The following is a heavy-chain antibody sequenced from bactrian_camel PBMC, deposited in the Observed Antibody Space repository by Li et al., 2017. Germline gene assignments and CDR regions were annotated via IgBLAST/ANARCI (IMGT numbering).Heavy chain of an antibody. CDR1: GFAFSSYA. D-gene: IGHD5*01. Sequence: DVQLVESGGGLVQPGGSLRLSCAASGFAFSSYAMSWVRQAPGKERELVSSITFDGITYYDDSVKGRATISQDNTKNMVYLQLNSLKPEDTAMYYCAAVDKGLGINYWGQGTQVTVS. CDR2: ITFDGIT. J-gene: IGHJ4*01. CDR3: AAVDKGLGINY. V-gene: IGHV3S67*01.